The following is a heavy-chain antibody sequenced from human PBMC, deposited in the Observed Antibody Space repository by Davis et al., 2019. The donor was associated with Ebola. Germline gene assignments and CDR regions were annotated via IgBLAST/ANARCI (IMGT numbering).Heavy chain of an antibody. CDR1: VITFSSYA. D-gene: IGHD4-17*01. J-gene: IGHJ6*02. V-gene: IGHV3-48*02. CDR3: ARGYGDYTAYYYYYGMDV. CDR2: ISSSSSTI. Sequence: GESLKISCTDSVITFSSYAMTWVRQAPGKGLEWVSAISSSSSTIYYADSVKGRFTISRDNAKNSLYLQMNSLRDEDTAVYYCARGYGDYTAYYYYYGMDVWGQGTTVTVSS.